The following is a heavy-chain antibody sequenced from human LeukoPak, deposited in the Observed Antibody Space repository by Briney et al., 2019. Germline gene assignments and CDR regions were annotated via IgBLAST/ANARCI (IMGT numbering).Heavy chain of an antibody. J-gene: IGHJ6*02. V-gene: IGHV3-7*01. D-gene: IGHD6-13*01. CDR2: IKQDGSEK. CDR1: GFTFSSYW. Sequence: PGGSLRLSCAASGFTFSSYWMSWVRQAPGKGLEWVANIKQDGSEKYYVDSVKGRFTISRDNAKNSLYLQMNSLRAEDTAVYYCARDTPGVSSWFHGYYYGMDVWGQGTTVTVSS. CDR3: ARDTPGVSSWFHGYYYGMDV.